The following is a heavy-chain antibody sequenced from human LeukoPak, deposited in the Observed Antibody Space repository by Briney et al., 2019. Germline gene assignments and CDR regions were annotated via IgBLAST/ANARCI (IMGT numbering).Heavy chain of an antibody. D-gene: IGHD5-18*01. CDR2: IKEDGTEK. CDR3: ARGDTPFDY. J-gene: IGHJ4*02. Sequence: GGSLRLSCAASGFTFSNWWMTWVRQAPGKGLEWVANIKEDGTEKNYVDSVKGRFTISRDNAKNTLYLQMNSLRAEDTAVYYCARGDTPFDYWGQGTLVTVSS. V-gene: IGHV3-7*04. CDR1: GFTFSNWW.